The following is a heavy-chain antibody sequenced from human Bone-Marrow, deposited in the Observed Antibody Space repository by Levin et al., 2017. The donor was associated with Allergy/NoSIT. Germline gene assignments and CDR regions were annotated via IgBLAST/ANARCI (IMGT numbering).Heavy chain of an antibody. CDR2: IIPIFGTA. D-gene: IGHD4-23*01. V-gene: IGHV1-69*01. CDR3: ASQDYGGNPHYYGMDG. Sequence: KISCKASGGTFSSYAISWVRQAPGQGLEWMGGIIPIFGTANYAQKFQGRVTITADESTSTAYMELSSLRSEDTAVYYCASQDYGGNPHYYGMDGWGQGTTVTVSS. J-gene: IGHJ6*02. CDR1: GGTFSSYA.